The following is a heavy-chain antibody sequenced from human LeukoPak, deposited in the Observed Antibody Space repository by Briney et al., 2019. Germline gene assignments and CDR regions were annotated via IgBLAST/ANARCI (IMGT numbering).Heavy chain of an antibody. CDR1: GYTFTSYY. CDR2: INPSGGST. CDR3: AREGEKPYGGNYYGMDV. D-gene: IGHD3-16*01. Sequence: ASVKVSCKASGYTFTSYYMHWVRQAPGQGLEWMGIINPSGGSTSYAQKFQGRVTMTRDTSTSTVYMELSSLRSEDTAVYYCAREGEKPYGGNYYGMDVWGQGTTVTVSS. J-gene: IGHJ6*02. V-gene: IGHV1-46*01.